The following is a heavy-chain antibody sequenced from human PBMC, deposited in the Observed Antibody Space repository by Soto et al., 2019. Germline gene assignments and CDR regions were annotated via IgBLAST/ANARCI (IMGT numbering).Heavy chain of an antibody. CDR3: ARGRFIRQVARGVRNWFDP. J-gene: IGHJ5*02. V-gene: IGHV1-8*01. Sequence: QVQLVQSGAEVKKPGASVKVSCKTSGYTFTGYDINWVRQATGQGLEWMGWMNPNSGDTGYAQKFQGRVTMTRNTSINTAYMELSRLRSDDTAVYYCARGRFIRQVARGVRNWFDPWGQGTRVT. CDR1: GYTFTGYD. D-gene: IGHD3-10*01. CDR2: MNPNSGDT.